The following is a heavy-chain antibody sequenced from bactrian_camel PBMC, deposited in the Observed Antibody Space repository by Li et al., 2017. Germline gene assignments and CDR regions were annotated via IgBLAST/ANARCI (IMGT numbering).Heavy chain of an antibody. CDR2: ISSERST. J-gene: IGHJ6*01. CDR1: AYANKA. CDR3: AADRGYGLDCDDASGY. Sequence: HVQLVESGGGSVQAGGSLRLSCHATAYANKAMGWFRQAHGDGCELVSTISSERSTYYADSVKGRFTISRDNAKKAVYLEMNSLKPEDTGVYYCAADRGYGLDCDDASGYWGQGTQVTVS. D-gene: IGHD3*01. V-gene: IGHV3S53*01.